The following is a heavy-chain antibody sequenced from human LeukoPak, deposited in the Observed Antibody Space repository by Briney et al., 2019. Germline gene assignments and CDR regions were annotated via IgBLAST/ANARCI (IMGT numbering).Heavy chain of an antibody. CDR2: IAHDESYN. V-gene: IGHV3-30*03. Sequence: PGGSLRLSCVGSGFTFSNYGLHWVRQPPGKGLEWVAVIAHDESYNNYADSVRGRFTISRDNARNTMFLQMNSLRVEDTAVYYCATDWTSKEGRMFDSWGQGSLVTVSS. CDR1: GFTFSNYG. D-gene: IGHD3/OR15-3a*01. CDR3: ATDWTSKEGRMFDS. J-gene: IGHJ4*02.